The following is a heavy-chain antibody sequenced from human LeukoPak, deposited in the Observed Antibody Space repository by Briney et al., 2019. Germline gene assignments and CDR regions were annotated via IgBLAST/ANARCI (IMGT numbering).Heavy chain of an antibody. CDR3: ARSCRILDIVATIRARLGGNGFDI. Sequence: SETLSLTCTVSGGSISSSSYYWGWIRQPPGKGLEWFGSIYYSESTYYNPSLKSRVTISVDTSKNQFSLKLSSVTAADTAVYYCARSCRILDIVATIRARLGGNGFDIWGQGTMVTVSS. D-gene: IGHD5-12*01. CDR1: GGSISSSSYY. V-gene: IGHV4-39*01. CDR2: IYYSEST. J-gene: IGHJ3*02.